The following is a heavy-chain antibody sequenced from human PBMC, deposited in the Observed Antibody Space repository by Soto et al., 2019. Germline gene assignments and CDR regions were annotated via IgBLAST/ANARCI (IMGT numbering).Heavy chain of an antibody. Sequence: GGSLRLSCAASGFTFSSYGMHWVRQAPGKGLEWVAVISYDGSNKYYADSVKGRFTISRDNSKNTLYLQMNSLRAEDTAVYYCAKLTAAWGQGTLVTVSS. CDR2: ISYDGSNK. V-gene: IGHV3-30*18. J-gene: IGHJ4*02. D-gene: IGHD6-13*01. CDR1: GFTFSSYG. CDR3: AKLTAA.